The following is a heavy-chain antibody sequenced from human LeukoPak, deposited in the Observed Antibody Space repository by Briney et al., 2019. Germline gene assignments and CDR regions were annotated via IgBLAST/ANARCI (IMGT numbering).Heavy chain of an antibody. D-gene: IGHD6-6*01. V-gene: IGHV3-43*02. CDR1: GFTFDDYA. CDR3: AKDDVIAASYYYYYMDV. J-gene: IGHJ6*03. Sequence: RPGGSLRLSCAASGFTFDDYAMHWVRQAPGKGLEWVSLISGDGGSTYYADSVKGRFTISRDNSKNSLYLQMNSLRTEDTALYYCAKDDVIAASYYYYYMDVWGKGTTVTVSS. CDR2: ISGDGGST.